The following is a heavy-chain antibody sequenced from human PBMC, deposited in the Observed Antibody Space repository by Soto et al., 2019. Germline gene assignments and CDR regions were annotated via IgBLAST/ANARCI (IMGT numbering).Heavy chain of an antibody. V-gene: IGHV3-33*01. CDR2: IWYDGSNK. CDR1: GFTFSSYG. CDR3: ARDILLWFGDPLLGMDV. D-gene: IGHD3-10*01. Sequence: PGGSLRLSCAASGFTFSSYGMHWVRQAPGKGLEGVAVIWYDGSNKYYADSVKGRFTISRDNSKNTLYLQMNSLRAEDTAVYYCARDILLWFGDPLLGMDVWGQGTTVTVSS. J-gene: IGHJ6*02.